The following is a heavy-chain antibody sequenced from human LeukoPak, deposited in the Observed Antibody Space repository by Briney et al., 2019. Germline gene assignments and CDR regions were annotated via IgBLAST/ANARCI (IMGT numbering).Heavy chain of an antibody. J-gene: IGHJ4*02. CDR1: GYSLTSYW. CDR2: IYPGDSDT. V-gene: IGHV5-51*01. CDR3: ARQATGGGWYGNY. Sequence: GESLKISRQGSGYSLTSYWIGWVRQMPGKGLEWVGIIYPGDSDTRYSPSFQGQVTISADKSISTAYLQWSSLKASDTAIYYCARQATGGGWYGNYWGQGTLVTVSS. D-gene: IGHD6-19*01.